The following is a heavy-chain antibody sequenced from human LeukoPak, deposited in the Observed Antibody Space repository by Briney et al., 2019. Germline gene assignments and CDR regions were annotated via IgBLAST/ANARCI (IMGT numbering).Heavy chain of an antibody. V-gene: IGHV4-39*07. CDR1: GGSISSSSYY. CDR3: AREYIAAAGPFDY. Sequence: SETLSLTCTVSGGSISSSSYYWGWIRQPPGKGLEWIGSIYHSGSTYYNPSLKSRVTISVDTSKNQFSLKLSSVTAADTAVYYCAREYIAAAGPFDYWGQGTLVTVSS. CDR2: IYHSGST. J-gene: IGHJ4*02. D-gene: IGHD6-13*01.